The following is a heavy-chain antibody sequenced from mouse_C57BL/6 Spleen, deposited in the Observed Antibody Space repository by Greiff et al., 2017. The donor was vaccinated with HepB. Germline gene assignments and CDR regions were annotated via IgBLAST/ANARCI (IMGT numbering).Heavy chain of an antibody. Sequence: EVKLLESGPGLVKPSQSLSLTCSVTGYSITSGYYWNWIRQFPGNKLEWMGYISYDGSNNYNPSLKNRISITRDTSKNQFFLKLNSVTTEDTATYYCAREGIYYDYDAYWGQGTLVTVSA. CDR2: ISYDGSN. CDR3: AREGIYYDYDAY. CDR1: GYSITSGYY. V-gene: IGHV3-6*01. J-gene: IGHJ3*01. D-gene: IGHD2-4*01.